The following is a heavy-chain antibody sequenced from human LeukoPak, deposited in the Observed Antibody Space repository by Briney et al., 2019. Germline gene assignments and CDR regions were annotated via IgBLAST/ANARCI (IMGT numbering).Heavy chain of an antibody. V-gene: IGHV3-30*03. Sequence: PGGSLRLSCAASGFTFSSYGMHWVRQAPGKGLEWVAVISYGGSNKYYTDSVTGRFTISRDNSKNTLYLQMSSLRAEDTAVYYCARDSNSYGSGATIDYWGQGTLVTVSS. CDR2: ISYGGSNK. CDR1: GFTFSSYG. J-gene: IGHJ4*02. D-gene: IGHD3-10*01. CDR3: ARDSNSYGSGATIDY.